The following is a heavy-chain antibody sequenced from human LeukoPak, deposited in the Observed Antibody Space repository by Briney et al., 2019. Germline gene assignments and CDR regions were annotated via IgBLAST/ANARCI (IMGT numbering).Heavy chain of an antibody. J-gene: IGHJ4*02. CDR3: PKAPNYYGSGSYYTLDY. Sequence: GGSLRLSCAASGFTFSSYAMSWVRQAPGKGLEWVSGISGSGGSTYYADSVKGRFTISRDNSKNTLYLQMNSLRAEDTAVYYCPKAPNYYGSGSYYTLDYWGQGTLVTVSS. V-gene: IGHV3-23*01. CDR1: GFTFSSYA. D-gene: IGHD3-10*01. CDR2: ISGSGGST.